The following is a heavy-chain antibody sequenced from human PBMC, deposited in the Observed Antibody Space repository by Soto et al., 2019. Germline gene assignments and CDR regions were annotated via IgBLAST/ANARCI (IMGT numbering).Heavy chain of an antibody. D-gene: IGHD3-9*01. CDR2: TYYSGST. Sequence: XETLSLTCSVSGCSINDVTHYWAWIRQPPGKGLEWIATTYYSGSTHYNSSLKSRATISVDTSQNQFSLELTSVTAADTAVYHCARARYFGVDVWGQGTTVTVSS. V-gene: IGHV4-39*01. J-gene: IGHJ6*02. CDR3: ARARYFGVDV. CDR1: GCSINDVTHY.